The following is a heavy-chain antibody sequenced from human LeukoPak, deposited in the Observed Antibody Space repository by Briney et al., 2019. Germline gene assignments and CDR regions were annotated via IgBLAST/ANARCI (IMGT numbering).Heavy chain of an antibody. D-gene: IGHD1-26*01. CDR1: GYTFSLYS. CDR3: ARGDGRGSYKDYYFDY. V-gene: IGHV3-21*01. CDR2: ISSSSGYI. Sequence: GGSLRLSCAASGYTFSLYSMNWVRQAPGKGLEWVSCISSSSGYIYYADSVKGRFAISRDNAKNSLFPQVSSLRAEDTAVYYCARGDGRGSYKDYYFDYWGQGILVTVSS. J-gene: IGHJ4*02.